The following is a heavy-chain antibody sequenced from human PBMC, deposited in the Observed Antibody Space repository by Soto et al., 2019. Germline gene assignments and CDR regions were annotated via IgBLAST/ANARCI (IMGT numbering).Heavy chain of an antibody. J-gene: IGHJ5*02. CDR2: ISYSGST. CDR1: GGSISSSSSY. CDR3: ARGSWFDP. Sequence: SETLSLTCTVSGGSISSSSSYWGWIRQPPGKGLEWIGSISYSGSTYYNPSLKSRVTISVDTSKNQFSLKLSSVTTADTAVYYCARGSWFDPWGQGTLVTVSS. V-gene: IGHV4-39*01.